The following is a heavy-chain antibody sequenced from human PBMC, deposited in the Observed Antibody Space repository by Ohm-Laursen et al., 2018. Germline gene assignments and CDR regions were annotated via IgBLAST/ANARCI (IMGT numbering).Heavy chain of an antibody. J-gene: IGHJ6*02. V-gene: IGHV3-11*01. Sequence: SLRLSCAASGFTSIDYDMSWIRQTPGKGLEWLSYITSGGGIIYSADSVKGRFTISRDNDEDTLYLQMNSLRAEDTAIYYCARHDSSDSPSHYYYYTMDVWGQGTTVTVS. CDR3: ARHDSSDSPSHYYYYTMDV. CDR1: GFTSIDYD. D-gene: IGHD3-22*01. CDR2: ITSGGGII.